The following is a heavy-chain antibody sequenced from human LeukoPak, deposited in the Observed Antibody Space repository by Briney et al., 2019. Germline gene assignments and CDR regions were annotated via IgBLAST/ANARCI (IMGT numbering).Heavy chain of an antibody. CDR1: GYTFISHD. D-gene: IGHD6-13*01. V-gene: IGHV1-8*02. CDR3: ATDTSITAAGNLTY. J-gene: IGHJ4*02. CDR2: MNPNSGNT. Sequence: GASVKVSCKASGYTFISHDVNWVRQATGQGLEWMGWMNPNSGNTGYAQKFQGRVTITRNTSISTAYMELNSLRSEDTAVYFCATDTSITAAGNLTYWGQGTLVTVSS.